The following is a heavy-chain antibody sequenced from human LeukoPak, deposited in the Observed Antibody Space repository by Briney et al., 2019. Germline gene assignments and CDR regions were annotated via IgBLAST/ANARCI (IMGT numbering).Heavy chain of an antibody. J-gene: IGHJ6*03. CDR2: IIPIFGTA. CDR3: ARVGGYCSSTSCYEHYYYMDV. Sequence: GSSVKVSCKASGGTFSSYAISWVRQAPGQGLEWMGGIIPIFGTANYAQKFQGRVTITTDESTSTAYMELSSLRFEDTAVYYCARVGGYCSSTSCYEHYYYMDVWGKGTTVTVYS. CDR1: GGTFSSYA. D-gene: IGHD2-2*01. V-gene: IGHV1-69*05.